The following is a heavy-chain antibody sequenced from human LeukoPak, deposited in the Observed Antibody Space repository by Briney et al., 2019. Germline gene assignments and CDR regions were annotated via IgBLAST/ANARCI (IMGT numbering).Heavy chain of an antibody. J-gene: IGHJ4*02. D-gene: IGHD6-19*01. CDR2: IWYDGSNK. V-gene: IGHV3-33*01. Sequence: PGGSLRLSCAASGFTFSSYGMHWVRQAPGKGLEWVAVIWYDGSNKYYADSVKGRFTISRDNSKNTLYLQMNSLRAEDTAVYYCARGRAVAGGGYFDYWGQGTLVTVSS. CDR3: ARGRAVAGGGYFDY. CDR1: GFTFSSYG.